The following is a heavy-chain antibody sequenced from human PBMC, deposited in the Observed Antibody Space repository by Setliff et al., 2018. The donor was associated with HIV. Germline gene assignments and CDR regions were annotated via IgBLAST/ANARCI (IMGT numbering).Heavy chain of an antibody. CDR2: IYYSGST. CDR3: ARAGGGGRWLHLSYWYFDL. V-gene: IGHV4-59*01. Sequence: SETLSLTCTVSGGSIRSYYWSWIRQPPGKGLEWIGYIYYSGSTNHNPSLKSRVTISVDTSKNQFSLKLSSVTAADTAVYYCARAGGGGRWLHLSYWYFDLWGRGTLVTVSS. J-gene: IGHJ2*01. CDR1: GGSIRSYY. D-gene: IGHD3-16*01.